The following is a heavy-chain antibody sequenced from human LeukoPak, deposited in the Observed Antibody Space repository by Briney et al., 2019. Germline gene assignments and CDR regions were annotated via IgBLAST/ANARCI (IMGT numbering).Heavy chain of an antibody. V-gene: IGHV3-21*01. CDR2: ISSSSSYI. Sequence: PGGSLRLSCAASGFTFSSYSMSWVRQAPGKGLEWVSSISSSSSYIYYADSVKGRFTISRDNAKNSLYLQMNSLRAEDTAVYYCARNVLLWFGELSLGDYWGQGTLVTVSS. J-gene: IGHJ4*02. CDR3: ARNVLLWFGELSLGDY. CDR1: GFTFSSYS. D-gene: IGHD3-10*01.